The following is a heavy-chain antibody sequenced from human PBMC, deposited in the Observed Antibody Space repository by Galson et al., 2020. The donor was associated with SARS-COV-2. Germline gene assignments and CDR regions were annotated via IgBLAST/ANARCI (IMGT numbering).Heavy chain of an antibody. CDR3: AREQGDYVWGSYRSFGYYGMDV. CDR2: IWYDGSNK. Sequence: GGSLRLSCAASGFTFSSYGMHWVRQAPGKGLEWVAVIWYDGSNKYYADSVKGRFTISRDNSKNTLYLQMNSLRAEDTAVYYCAREQGDYVWGSYRSFGYYGMDVWGQGTTVTVSS. V-gene: IGHV3-33*01. CDR1: GFTFSSYG. J-gene: IGHJ6*02. D-gene: IGHD3-16*02.